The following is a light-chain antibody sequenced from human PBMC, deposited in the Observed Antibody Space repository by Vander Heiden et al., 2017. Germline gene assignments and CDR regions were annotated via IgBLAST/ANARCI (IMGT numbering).Light chain of an antibody. V-gene: IGLV2-14*03. Sequence: QSALTQPASVSGSPGQSITISCTGTSNDVGGFNYVSWYQQHPGKAPKLMIYDVSNRPSGGSDRFSGSKSGNTASLTISVLQAEDEADYYCSSYTRTSSLVFGGGTKLAVL. CDR1: SNDVGGFNY. CDR2: DVS. CDR3: SSYTRTSSLV. J-gene: IGLJ2*01.